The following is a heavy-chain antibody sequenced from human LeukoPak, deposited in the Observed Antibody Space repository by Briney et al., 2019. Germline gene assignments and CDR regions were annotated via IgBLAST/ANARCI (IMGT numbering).Heavy chain of an antibody. J-gene: IGHJ4*02. CDR2: IIPILGIA. CDR3: AGVSVDVATVTSYYFDY. Sequence: SVKVSCKASGGTFSSYAISWVRQAPGQGLEWMGRIIPILGIANYAQKFQGRVTITADKSTSTAYMELSSPRSEDTAVYYCAGVSVDVATVTSYYFDYWGQGTLVTVSS. CDR1: GGTFSSYA. D-gene: IGHD4-17*01. V-gene: IGHV1-69*04.